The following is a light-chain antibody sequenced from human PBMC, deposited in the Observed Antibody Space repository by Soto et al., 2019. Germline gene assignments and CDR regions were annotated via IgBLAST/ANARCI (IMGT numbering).Light chain of an antibody. CDR1: SSDVGGYNY. J-gene: IGLJ1*01. Sequence: QSVLTQPRSVSGSPGQSVTISCTGSSSDVGGYNYVSWYQQDPGKAPKVIIYDVGQRPSGVPDRFSGSRSDNTASLTISGLQAEDEADYYCCSYAGTFTYVFGTGTKVTVL. V-gene: IGLV2-11*01. CDR2: DVG. CDR3: CSYAGTFTYV.